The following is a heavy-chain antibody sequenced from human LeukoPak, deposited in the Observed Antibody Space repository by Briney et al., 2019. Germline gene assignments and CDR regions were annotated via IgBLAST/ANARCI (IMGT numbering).Heavy chain of an antibody. CDR3: ARGRGAAAGTWLSRERGAFDY. Sequence: AETLSLTCAVYGGYFIVYYWRWIRQRPGEGLEGIGEINQSGRTNYNPSLKSRVTISVDTSKNQFSLKLSSVTAADTAVYYCARGRGAAAGTWLSRERGAFDYWGQGTLVTVSS. J-gene: IGHJ4*02. V-gene: IGHV4-34*01. CDR2: INQSGRT. D-gene: IGHD6-13*01. CDR1: GGYFIVYY.